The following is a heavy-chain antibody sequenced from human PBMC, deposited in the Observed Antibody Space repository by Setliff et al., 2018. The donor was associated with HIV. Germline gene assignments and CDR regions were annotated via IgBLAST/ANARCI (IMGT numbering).Heavy chain of an antibody. CDR2: TIPIFGTA. J-gene: IGHJ3*02. CDR3: ARVGYDSSGYYPRGAFDI. CDR1: GGTFSSYA. D-gene: IGHD3-22*01. V-gene: IGHV1-69*05. Sequence: ASVKVSCKASGGTFSSYAISWVRQAPGQGLEWMGGTIPIFGTANYAQKFQGRVTITTDESTSTAYMELSSLRSEDTAVYYCARVGYDSSGYYPRGAFDIWGQGTMVTVSS.